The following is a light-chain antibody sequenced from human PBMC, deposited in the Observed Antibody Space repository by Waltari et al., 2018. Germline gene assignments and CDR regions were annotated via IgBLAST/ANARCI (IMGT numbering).Light chain of an antibody. CDR2: WAS. Sequence: DIVMTQSPDSLAVSLGERATINCKSSQSVLYSSNNKNYLAWYQQKPGQPPKLLIYWASTRESGVPDRFSGSGSGTDVTLTISSLQAEDVAVYYCQQYYSTPPRTFGQGTKVEIK. CDR3: QQYYSTPPRT. V-gene: IGKV4-1*01. CDR1: QSVLYSSNNKNY. J-gene: IGKJ1*01.